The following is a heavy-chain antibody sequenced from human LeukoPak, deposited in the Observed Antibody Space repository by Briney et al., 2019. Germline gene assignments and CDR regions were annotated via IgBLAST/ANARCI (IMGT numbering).Heavy chain of an antibody. CDR1: GFTFRSYA. CDR2: IGGSGGYT. D-gene: IGHD3-22*01. J-gene: IGHJ4*02. Sequence: GGSLRLSCAASGFTFRSYAMSWVRQAPGKGLECVSTIGGSGGYTYYADSVKGRFTISRDISKNTLYLQMNSLRADDTAVYYCAKYYDSNGYYYQPYFDYWDQGTLVTVSS. CDR3: AKYYDSNGYYYQPYFDY. V-gene: IGHV3-23*01.